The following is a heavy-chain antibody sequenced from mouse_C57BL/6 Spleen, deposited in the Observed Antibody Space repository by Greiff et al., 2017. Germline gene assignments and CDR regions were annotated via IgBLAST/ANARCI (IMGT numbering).Heavy chain of an antibody. J-gene: IGHJ2*01. Sequence: QVQLQQPGAELVRPGSSVKLSCKASGYTFTSYWMHWVKQRPIQGLEWIGNIDPSDSETHYNQKFKDKATLTVDKSSSTAYMQLSSLTSEDSAVYYCTLITTVVSRGDYWGQGTTLTVSS. CDR1: GYTFTSYW. CDR3: TLITTVVSRGDY. V-gene: IGHV1-52*01. D-gene: IGHD1-1*01. CDR2: IDPSDSET.